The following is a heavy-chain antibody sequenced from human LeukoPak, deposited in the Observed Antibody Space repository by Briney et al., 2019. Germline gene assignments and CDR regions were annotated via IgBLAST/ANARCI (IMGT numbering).Heavy chain of an antibody. CDR1: GGTFSSYA. D-gene: IGHD2-2*02. CDR3: ARDYEPAAISAHRCFQH. V-gene: IGHV1-69*05. Sequence: SVKVSCKASGGTFSSYAISWVRQAPGQGLEWMGGIIPIFGTANYAQKFQGRVTITTDESTSTAYMELSSLRSEDTAVYYCARDYEPAAISAHRCFQHWGQGTLVTVSS. CDR2: IIPIFGTA. J-gene: IGHJ1*01.